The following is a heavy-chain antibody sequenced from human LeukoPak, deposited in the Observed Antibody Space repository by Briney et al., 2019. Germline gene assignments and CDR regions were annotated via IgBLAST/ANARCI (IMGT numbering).Heavy chain of an antibody. V-gene: IGHV3-20*04. CDR3: ARGGSYSWGYYFDY. J-gene: IGHJ4*02. CDR2: INWNGGST. D-gene: IGHD1-26*01. CDR1: GFTLDDYG. Sequence: PGGSLRLSCAASGFTLDDYGMSWVRQAPGKGLEWVSGINWNGGSTGYADSVKGRFTISRDNAKNSLYLQMNSLRAEDTALYYCARGGSYSWGYYFDYWGQGTLVTVSS.